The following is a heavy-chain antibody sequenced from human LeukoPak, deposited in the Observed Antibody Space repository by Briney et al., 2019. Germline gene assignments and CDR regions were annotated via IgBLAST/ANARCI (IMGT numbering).Heavy chain of an antibody. Sequence: GGSLRLSCAASGFTFSSYAMSWVRQAPGKGLEWVSAISGSGGSTYYADSVKGRFTISRDNSKNTLYLQMNSLRAEDTAVYYCAKDVITMIVVVVDYFDYWGQGTLVTVSS. V-gene: IGHV3-23*01. CDR2: ISGSGGST. D-gene: IGHD3-22*01. J-gene: IGHJ4*02. CDR1: GFTFSSYA. CDR3: AKDVITMIVVVVDYFDY.